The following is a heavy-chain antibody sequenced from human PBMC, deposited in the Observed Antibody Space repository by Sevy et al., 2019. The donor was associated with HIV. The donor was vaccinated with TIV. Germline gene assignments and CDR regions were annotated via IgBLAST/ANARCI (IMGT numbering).Heavy chain of an antibody. D-gene: IGHD2-2*01. CDR1: GGTFSSYA. CDR2: IIPIFGTA. J-gene: IGHJ6*02. Sequence: ASVKVSCQASGGTFSSYAISWVRQAPGQGLEWMGGIIPIFGTANYAQKFQGRVTITADESTSTAYMELSSLRSEDTAVYYCAGGLKGYCSSTSCYYGMDVWGQGTTVTVSS. CDR3: AGGLKGYCSSTSCYYGMDV. V-gene: IGHV1-69*13.